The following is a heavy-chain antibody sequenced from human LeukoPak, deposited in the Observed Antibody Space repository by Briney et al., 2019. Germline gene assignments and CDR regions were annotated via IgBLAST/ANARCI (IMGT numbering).Heavy chain of an antibody. V-gene: IGHV1-69*01. CDR1: GGTFSSYA. CDR2: IIPIFGTA. D-gene: IGHD6-19*01. CDR3: ARASSGWSKRLSKYYYMDV. Sequence: SVKVSCKASGGTFSSYAISWVRQAPGQGLEWMGGIIPIFGTANYAQKFQGRVTITADESTSTAYMELSSLRSEDTAVYYCARASSGWSKRLSKYYYMDVWGKGTTVTISS. J-gene: IGHJ6*03.